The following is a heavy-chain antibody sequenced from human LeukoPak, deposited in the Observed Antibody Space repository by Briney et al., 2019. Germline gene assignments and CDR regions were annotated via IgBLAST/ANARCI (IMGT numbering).Heavy chain of an antibody. CDR3: ATDPYSSGYYFI. D-gene: IGHD3-22*01. V-gene: IGHV4-59*01. CDR1: GGSISSNY. CDR2: IYYSGST. Sequence: SETLSLTCTVSGGSISSNYWSWIRQPPGKGLEWIGDIYYSGSTKYNPSLKSRVTISVDTSKNQFSLKLSSVTAADTAVYYCATDPYSSGYYFIWGEGTLVTVSS. J-gene: IGHJ4*02.